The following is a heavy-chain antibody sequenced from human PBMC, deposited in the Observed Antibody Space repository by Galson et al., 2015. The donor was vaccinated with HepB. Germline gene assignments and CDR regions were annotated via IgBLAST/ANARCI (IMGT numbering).Heavy chain of an antibody. J-gene: IGHJ4*02. Sequence: SLRLSCAASGFTFSSYAMHWVRQAPGKGLEYVSAISSNGGSTYYADSVKGRFTISRDNSKNTLYLQMSSLRAEDTAVYYCVKDRVLGSSWYHGDYWGQGTLVTVSS. CDR2: ISSNGGST. V-gene: IGHV3-64D*06. CDR1: GFTFSSYA. D-gene: IGHD6-13*01. CDR3: VKDRVLGSSWYHGDY.